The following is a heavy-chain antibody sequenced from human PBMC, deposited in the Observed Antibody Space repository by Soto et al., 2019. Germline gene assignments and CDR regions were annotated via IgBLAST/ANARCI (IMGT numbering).Heavy chain of an antibody. CDR2: ISLNSGSI. J-gene: IGHJ1*01. CDR3: AKDAGRRGAEHLHH. Sequence: EVQLVESGRGLVQPGRSLRLSCAASGFTFDDYVMHWVRRAPGKGLEWVSGISLNSGSIDYADYVKGRFTISRDNAKNYLYLQMNSLRTEDTGLYYCAKDAGRRGAEHLHHWGQGSLVIVSS. CDR1: GFTFDDYV. V-gene: IGHV3-9*01. D-gene: IGHD3-10*01.